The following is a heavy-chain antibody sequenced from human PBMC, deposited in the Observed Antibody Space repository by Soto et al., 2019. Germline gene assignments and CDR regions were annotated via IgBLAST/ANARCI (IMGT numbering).Heavy chain of an antibody. V-gene: IGHV3-23*01. Sequence: GSLRLSCAASGFTFSSYAMSWVRQAPGKGLEWVSAISGSGGSTYYADSVKGRFTISRDNSKNTLYLQMNSLRAEDTAVYYCAKDLKITMIVADAFDIWGQGTMVTVSS. D-gene: IGHD3-22*01. CDR3: AKDLKITMIVADAFDI. J-gene: IGHJ3*02. CDR1: GFTFSSYA. CDR2: ISGSGGST.